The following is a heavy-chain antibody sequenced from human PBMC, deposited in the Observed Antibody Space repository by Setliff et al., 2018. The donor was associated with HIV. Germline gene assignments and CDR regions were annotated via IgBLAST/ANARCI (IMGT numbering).Heavy chain of an antibody. D-gene: IGHD2-15*01. CDR1: GVSMTNNY. CDR3: ASEKVAWTVSDSFFEF. V-gene: IGHV4-59*01. Sequence: SETLSLTCSVSGVSMTNNYWSWIRQSPGKGLEWIGYVHYSGNTRYNPSLKSRVTISVDTSKNKFSLKLSSVTAADTAVYYCASEKVAWTVSDSFFEFWGQGVPVTVSS. J-gene: IGHJ4*02. CDR2: VHYSGNT.